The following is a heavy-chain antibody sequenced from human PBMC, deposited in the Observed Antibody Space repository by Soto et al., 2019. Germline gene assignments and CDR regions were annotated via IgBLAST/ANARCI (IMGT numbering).Heavy chain of an antibody. V-gene: IGHV4-34*01. CDR2: INHSGST. J-gene: IGHJ5*02. D-gene: IGHD2-15*01. CDR3: ARGRKLRGVVVVVAARNWFDP. Sequence: SETLSLTCAVYGGSFSGYYWSWIRQPPGKGLEWIGEINHSGSTNYNPSLKSRVTISVDTSKNQFSLKLSSVTAADTAVYYCARGRKLRGVVVVVAARNWFDPWGQGTLVTVSS. CDR1: GGSFSGYY.